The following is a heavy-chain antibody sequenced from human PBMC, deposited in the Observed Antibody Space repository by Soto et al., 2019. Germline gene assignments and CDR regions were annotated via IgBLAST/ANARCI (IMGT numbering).Heavy chain of an antibody. D-gene: IGHD3-3*01. J-gene: IGHJ4*02. Sequence: QVQLVESGGGVVQPGRSLRLSCAASGFTFSSYGMHWVRQAPGKGLEWVAVIWSDGSNKYYADSVKGRFTISRDNSKNTRYLQMNSLRAEDTAVYYCAREFWSGPFDYWGRGTLVTVSS. CDR1: GFTFSSYG. CDR3: AREFWSGPFDY. CDR2: IWSDGSNK. V-gene: IGHV3-33*01.